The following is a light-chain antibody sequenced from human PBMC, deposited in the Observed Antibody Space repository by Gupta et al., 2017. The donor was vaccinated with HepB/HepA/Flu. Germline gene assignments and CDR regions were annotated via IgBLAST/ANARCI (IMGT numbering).Light chain of an antibody. V-gene: IGLV2-8*01. Sequence: QSALTQPPSASGSPGPSVTISCTGTSSDVGGYNYVSWYQLHPGKAPNLMIYDVTNRPSGVPDRFSGSKSGNTASLTVSGLQAEDEADYYCSSYAGSNNFVFGTGTKVTVL. CDR2: DVT. CDR3: SSYAGSNNFV. J-gene: IGLJ1*01. CDR1: SSDVGGYNY.